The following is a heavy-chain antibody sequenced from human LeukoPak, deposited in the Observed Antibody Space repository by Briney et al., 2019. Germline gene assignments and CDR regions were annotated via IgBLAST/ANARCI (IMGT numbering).Heavy chain of an antibody. V-gene: IGHV3-74*01. CDR3: ARYGRLHY. Sequence: GGSLRLSCAASGFTFSSYWMHWVRQAPGKGLVWVSLIVSDGSSTTYADSVKGRFTISRDNAKNTLYLQMNSLRAEDTAVYYCARYGRLHYWGQGTLVTVSS. CDR1: GFTFSSYW. D-gene: IGHD3-10*01. J-gene: IGHJ4*02. CDR2: IVSDGSST.